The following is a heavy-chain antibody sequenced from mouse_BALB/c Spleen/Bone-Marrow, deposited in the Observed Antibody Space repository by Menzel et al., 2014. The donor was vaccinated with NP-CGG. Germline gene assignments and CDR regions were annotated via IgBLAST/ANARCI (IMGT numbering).Heavy chain of an antibody. J-gene: IGHJ2*01. Sequence: EVKVEESGGGLVQPGGSLKLSCAASGFDFSRYWMSWVRQAPGKGLEWVGEINPDSSTINYTPSLKDKFIISRDNAKNTLYLQMSKVRSEDTALYYCARQGYYGKGDYWGQGTTLTVSS. CDR2: INPDSSTI. CDR1: GFDFSRYW. D-gene: IGHD2-1*01. CDR3: ARQGYYGKGDY. V-gene: IGHV4-1*02.